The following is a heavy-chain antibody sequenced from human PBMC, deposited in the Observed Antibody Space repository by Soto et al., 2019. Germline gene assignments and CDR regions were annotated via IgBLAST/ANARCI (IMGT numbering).Heavy chain of an antibody. Sequence: GGSLRLSCAASGFTFSSYAMSWVRQAPGKGLEWVSAISGSGGSTYYADSVKGRFTISRDNSKNTLYLQMNSLRAEDTAVYYCAKYRVAGTDYYYYGMDVWGQGTTVTVSS. CDR1: GFTFSSYA. CDR3: AKYRVAGTDYYYYGMDV. D-gene: IGHD6-19*01. J-gene: IGHJ6*02. V-gene: IGHV3-23*01. CDR2: ISGSGGST.